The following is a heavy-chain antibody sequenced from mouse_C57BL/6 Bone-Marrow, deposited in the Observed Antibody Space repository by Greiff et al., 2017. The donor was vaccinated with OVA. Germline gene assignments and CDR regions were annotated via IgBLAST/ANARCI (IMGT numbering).Heavy chain of an antibody. CDR2: IDPANDNT. Sequence: EVQLQQSVAELVRPGASVKLSCTASGFNIKNTYMHWVKQRPEQGLEWIGRIDPANDNTKYAPKFQGKATMTADTYSNTAYLQLSSLSSEDTAVYCCARGNFGSSFYAMDYWGQGTSVTVSS. V-gene: IGHV14-3*01. CDR1: GFNIKNTY. D-gene: IGHD1-1*01. J-gene: IGHJ4*01. CDR3: ARGNFGSSFYAMDY.